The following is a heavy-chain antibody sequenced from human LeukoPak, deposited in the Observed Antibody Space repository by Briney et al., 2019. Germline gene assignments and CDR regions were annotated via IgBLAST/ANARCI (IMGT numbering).Heavy chain of an antibody. V-gene: IGHV3-64*01. D-gene: IGHD4-17*01. J-gene: IGHJ3*02. CDR1: GFTISGYS. CDR2: IISNGVLT. CDR3: ARGPQPYDDSGSRAFDI. Sequence: GPPILPCAASGFTISGYSTHRVRQAPRDGLQYFLTIISNGVLTYYANSVRGRFTMSRDNSKNTLFLQLDSLRADDMAIYYCARGPQPYDDSGSRAFDIWGQGAMVTVSS.